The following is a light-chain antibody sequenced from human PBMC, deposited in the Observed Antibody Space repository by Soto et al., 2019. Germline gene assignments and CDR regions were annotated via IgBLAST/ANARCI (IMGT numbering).Light chain of an antibody. CDR2: GAS. V-gene: IGKV3-20*01. CDR3: QQYGTSPIT. Sequence: DIVLTQSPGTLSLSPGEEATLSCRAGQTVTSNYLVWYQQRPGQAPRLLIYGASARATGIPDRFSGSGSGRDFTLTISRLEPADFAVYYCQQYGTSPITFGQGTRLEIK. CDR1: QTVTSNY. J-gene: IGKJ5*01.